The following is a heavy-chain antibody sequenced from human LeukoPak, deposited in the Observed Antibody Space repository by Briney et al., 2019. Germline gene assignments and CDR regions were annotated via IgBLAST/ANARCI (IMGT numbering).Heavy chain of an antibody. CDR1: GYTFTSYD. CDR2: MNPNSGNT. J-gene: IGHJ4*02. D-gene: IGHD1-1*01. V-gene: IGHV1-8*01. Sequence: ASVKVSCKASGYTFTSYDINWVRQATGQGLEWMGWMNPNSGNTGYAQKFQGRVTMTRNTSISTAYMELSSLRSEGTAVYYCARAVQLERRRLYYFDYWGQGTLVTVSS. CDR3: ARAVQLERRRLYYFDY.